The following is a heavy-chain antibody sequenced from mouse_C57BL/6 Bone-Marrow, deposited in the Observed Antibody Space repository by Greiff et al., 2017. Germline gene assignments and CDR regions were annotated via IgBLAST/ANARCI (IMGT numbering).Heavy chain of an antibody. D-gene: IGHD2-5*01. J-gene: IGHJ1*03. Sequence: QVQLQQPGAELVKPGASVKVSCKASGYTFTSYWMHWVKQRPGQGLEWIGRIHPSDSDTNYNQKFKGKATLTVDKSSSTAYMQLSSLTSEDAAVYYCARAYSNYWYFDVWGTGTTVTVSS. V-gene: IGHV1-74*01. CDR3: ARAYSNYWYFDV. CDR1: GYTFTSYW. CDR2: IHPSDSDT.